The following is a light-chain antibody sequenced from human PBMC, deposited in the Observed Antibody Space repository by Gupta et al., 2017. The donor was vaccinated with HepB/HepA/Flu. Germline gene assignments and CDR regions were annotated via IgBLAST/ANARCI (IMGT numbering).Light chain of an antibody. Sequence: DIVMTQSPDSLAVSLGERATINCKSSQSVLNRSNNKNYLAWYQQKAGQPPKLLIYWASAREAGVPDRFSGSGYGTDFTLTISSRQAEDVAVYYCQQDESNPPITFGGGTKVEIK. J-gene: IGKJ4*01. CDR2: WAS. CDR1: QSVLNRSNNKNY. CDR3: QQDESNPPIT. V-gene: IGKV4-1*01.